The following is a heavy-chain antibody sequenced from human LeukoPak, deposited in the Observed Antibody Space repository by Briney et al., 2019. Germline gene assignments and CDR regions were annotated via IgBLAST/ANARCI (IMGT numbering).Heavy chain of an antibody. J-gene: IGHJ5*02. CDR3: ARELITMTGFDP. CDR2: ISSSGSTI. V-gene: IGHV3-48*03. D-gene: IGHD3-22*01. CDR1: GFTFSSYE. Sequence: GGSLRLSCAASGFTFSSYEMNWVRQAPGKGLEWVSYISSSGSTIYYADSVKGRFTISRDNAKNSLYLQMNSLRAEDTAVYYCARELITMTGFDPWGQGTLVTVSS.